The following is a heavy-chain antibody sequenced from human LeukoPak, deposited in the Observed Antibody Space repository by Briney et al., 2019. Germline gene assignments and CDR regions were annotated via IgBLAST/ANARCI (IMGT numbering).Heavy chain of an antibody. CDR1: GGSISSGGYY. Sequence: PSQTLSPTCTVSGGSISSGGYYWSWIRQHPGKGLEWIGYIYYSGSTYYNPSLKSRVTISVDTSKNQFSLKLSSVTAADTAVYYCARVHTAMAEFDYWGQGTPVTVSS. J-gene: IGHJ4*02. CDR3: ARVHTAMAEFDY. V-gene: IGHV4-31*03. D-gene: IGHD5-18*01. CDR2: IYYSGST.